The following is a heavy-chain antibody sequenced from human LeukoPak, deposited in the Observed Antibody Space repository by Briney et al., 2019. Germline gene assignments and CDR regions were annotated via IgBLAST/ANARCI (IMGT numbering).Heavy chain of an antibody. J-gene: IGHJ4*02. D-gene: IGHD5-24*01. CDR2: ISGSGGST. V-gene: IGHV3-23*01. CDR3: AKEFVGDGYLNWRHY. CDR1: GFTFSSYA. Sequence: PGGSLRLSCAASGFTFSSYAMSWVRQAPGKGLEWVSAISGSGGSTYYADSVKGRVTISRDNSKNTRYLQMNSLRTQDTGVYFCAKEFVGDGYLNWRHYWGKGTLVTVSS.